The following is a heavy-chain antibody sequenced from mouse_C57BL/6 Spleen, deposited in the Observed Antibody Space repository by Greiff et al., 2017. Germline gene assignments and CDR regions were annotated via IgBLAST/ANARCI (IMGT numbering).Heavy chain of an antibody. CDR3: GGYYYAMDY. CDR1: GFTFSDYG. V-gene: IGHV5-17*01. J-gene: IGHJ4*01. CDR2: ISSGSSTI. Sequence: EVHLVESGGGLVKPGGSLKLSCAASGFTFSDYGMHWVRQAPEKGLEWVAYISSGSSTIYYADTVKGRFTISSDNAKNTLFLQMTSLRSEDTAMYYCGGYYYAMDYWGQGTSVTVSS.